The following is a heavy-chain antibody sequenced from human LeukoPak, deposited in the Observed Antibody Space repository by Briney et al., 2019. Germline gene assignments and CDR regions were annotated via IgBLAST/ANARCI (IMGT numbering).Heavy chain of an antibody. CDR1: GYTFTGYY. D-gene: IGHD2-8*01. V-gene: IGHV1-2*02. Sequence: GASVKVSCKASGYTFTGYYMHWVRQAPGQGLEWMGWINPNSGGTNYAQKFQGRVTMTRDTSISTAYMELSRLRSDDTAVYYCASTQMVYASKSWFDPWGQGTLVTVSS. CDR3: ASTQMVYASKSWFDP. CDR2: INPNSGGT. J-gene: IGHJ5*02.